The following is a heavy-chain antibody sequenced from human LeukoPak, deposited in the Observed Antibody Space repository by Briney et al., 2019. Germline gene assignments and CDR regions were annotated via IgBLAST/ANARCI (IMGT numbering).Heavy chain of an antibody. CDR2: INEDGSAQ. V-gene: IGHV3-7*05. CDR1: GFTFSRSW. D-gene: IGHD3-22*01. Sequence: GGSLRLSCADSGFTFSRSWMTWVRQAPGKGLEWVANINEDGSAQNYVDSVKGRFTISRDNPKSTPYLEMNSLRAEDTAVYYCARDAGYDRFDYWGPGTLVTVSS. CDR3: ARDAGYDRFDY. J-gene: IGHJ4*02.